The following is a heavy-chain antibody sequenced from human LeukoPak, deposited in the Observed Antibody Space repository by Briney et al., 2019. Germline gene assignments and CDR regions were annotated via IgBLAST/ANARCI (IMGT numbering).Heavy chain of an antibody. CDR3: ARAGFGSIYYFDD. D-gene: IGHD6-19*01. CDR1: GGSINNNY. J-gene: IGHJ4*02. CDR2: IYYTGST. V-gene: IGHV4-59*01. Sequence: SETLSLTCTVSGGSINNNYRSWIRQPPGKGLEWIGYIYYTGSTNYNPSLKSRVTISVGTSKRQFSLKLSSVTAADTAVYYCARAGFGSIYYFDDWGQGTLVTVSS.